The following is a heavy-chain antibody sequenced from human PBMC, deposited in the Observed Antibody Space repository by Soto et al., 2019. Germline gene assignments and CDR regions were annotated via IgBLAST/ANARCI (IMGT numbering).Heavy chain of an antibody. CDR2: IYRTGST. J-gene: IGHJ4*02. D-gene: IGHD1-7*01. Sequence: SETQSITYTVSGVSFTSNNLWTWVRPPPGQGLEWIGEIYRTGSTNYNPSLKSRVTISLDKSENQFSLKVTSLTAADTAVYYCASRDPGTSVDYWGQGTLVTVSS. V-gene: IGHV4-4*02. CDR3: ASRDPGTSVDY. CDR1: GVSFTSNNL.